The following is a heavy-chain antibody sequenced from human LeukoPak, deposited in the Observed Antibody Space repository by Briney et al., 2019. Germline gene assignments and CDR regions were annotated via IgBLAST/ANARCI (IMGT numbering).Heavy chain of an antibody. D-gene: IGHD3-10*01. Sequence: SETLSLTCTVSGGSISSYYWSWIRQPPGKGLEWIGYIYYSGSTNSNPSLKSRVTMSVDTSKNQFSLKLSSVTAADTAVYYCARAVVRGVIIYGMDVWGQGTTVTVSS. CDR1: GGSISSYY. V-gene: IGHV4-59*01. J-gene: IGHJ6*02. CDR3: ARAVVRGVIIYGMDV. CDR2: IYYSGST.